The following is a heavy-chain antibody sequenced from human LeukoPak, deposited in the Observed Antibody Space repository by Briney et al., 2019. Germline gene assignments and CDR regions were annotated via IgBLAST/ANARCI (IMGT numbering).Heavy chain of an antibody. CDR3: ARDRGTMIVVVTSPDY. J-gene: IGHJ4*02. D-gene: IGHD3-22*01. Sequence: GGSLRLSCAASGFTFSTYGMSWVRQAPGKGLEWVAVIWYDGSNKYYADSVKGRFTISRDNSKNTLYLQMNSLRAEDTAVYYCARDRGTMIVVVTSPDYWGQGTLVTVSS. CDR2: IWYDGSNK. V-gene: IGHV3-33*08. CDR1: GFTFSTYG.